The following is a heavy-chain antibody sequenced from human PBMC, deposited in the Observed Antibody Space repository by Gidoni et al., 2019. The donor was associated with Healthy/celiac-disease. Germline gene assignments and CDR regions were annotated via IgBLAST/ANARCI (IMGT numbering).Heavy chain of an antibody. D-gene: IGHD3-22*01. CDR2: IIPIFGTA. CDR1: GGTFSSYA. Sequence: QVQLVQSGAEVTKPGSSVKVSCKASGGTFSSYAISWVRQAPGQGLEWMGGIIPIFGTANYAQKFQGRVTITADESTSTAYMELSSLRSEDTAVYYCAYRSGYYSIDPYYYYGMDVWGQGTTVTVSS. V-gene: IGHV1-69*01. CDR3: AYRSGYYSIDPYYYYGMDV. J-gene: IGHJ6*02.